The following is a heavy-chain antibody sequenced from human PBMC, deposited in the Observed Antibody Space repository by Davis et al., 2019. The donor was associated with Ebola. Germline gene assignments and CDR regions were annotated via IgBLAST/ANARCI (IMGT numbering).Heavy chain of an antibody. V-gene: IGHV3-30-3*01. D-gene: IGHD1-26*01. CDR3: AKGGRGGSIGS. J-gene: IGHJ5*02. Sequence: GESLKISCAASGFTFSSYAMHWVRQAPGKGLEWVAVISYDGSNKYYADSVKGRFTISRDNSKNTLYLQMNSLRAEDTAVYYCAKGGRGGSIGSWGQGTLVTVSS. CDR2: ISYDGSNK. CDR1: GFTFSSYA.